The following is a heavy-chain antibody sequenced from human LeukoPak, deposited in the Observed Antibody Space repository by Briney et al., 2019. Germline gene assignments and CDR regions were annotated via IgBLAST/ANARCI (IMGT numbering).Heavy chain of an antibody. Sequence: GGSLRLSCAASGFTFSSYAMSWVRQAPGKGLEWVSGISGSDGSTNYADSVKGRFTISRENSKNTLYLQMNSLRAEDTALYYCATNSGWYGVSWGQGTLVTVSS. CDR3: ATNSGWYGVS. V-gene: IGHV3-23*01. J-gene: IGHJ4*02. CDR2: ISGSDGST. D-gene: IGHD6-19*01. CDR1: GFTFSSYA.